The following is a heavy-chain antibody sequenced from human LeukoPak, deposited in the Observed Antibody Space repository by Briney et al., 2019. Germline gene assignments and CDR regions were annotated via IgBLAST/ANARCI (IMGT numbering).Heavy chain of an antibody. J-gene: IGHJ5*02. CDR3: ARDRRYSYGYSNWFDP. CDR2: INPNSGGT. CDR1: GYTFTGYY. Sequence: ASVTVSCKASGYTFTGYYMHWVRQAPGQGLEWMGWINPNSGGTNYAQKFQGRVTMTRDTSISTAYMELSRLRADDTAVYYGARDRRYSYGYSNWFDPWGQGTLVTVSS. V-gene: IGHV1-2*02. D-gene: IGHD5-18*01.